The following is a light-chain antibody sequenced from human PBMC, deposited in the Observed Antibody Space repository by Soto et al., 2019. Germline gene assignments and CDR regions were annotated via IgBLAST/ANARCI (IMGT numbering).Light chain of an antibody. J-gene: IGKJ4*01. Sequence: EIVMTQPPATLSVSPGERATLSCRASQSVSGNLAWYQQKPGQPPRLLIYGAYTRATGIPARFSGSGSGTEFTLTISSLQSEDFAVYYCQQYNNWTLTFGGGTKVEIK. V-gene: IGKV3-15*01. CDR1: QSVSGN. CDR3: QQYNNWTLT. CDR2: GAY.